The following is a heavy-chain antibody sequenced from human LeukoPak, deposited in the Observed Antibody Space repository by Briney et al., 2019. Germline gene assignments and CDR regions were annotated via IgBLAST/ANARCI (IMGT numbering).Heavy chain of an antibody. Sequence: KPSETLSLTCTVSGDSLDNYWWGYIRQPPGKGLEWIGSRYYSGNTYYNPSLESRVTISIDTSKNQFSLKLTSATAADTAIYYCARHMGGYFSRLFDSWGQGTLVIVSS. J-gene: IGHJ4*02. CDR1: GDSLDNYW. V-gene: IGHV4-39*01. CDR2: RYYSGNT. CDR3: ARHMGGYFSRLFDS. D-gene: IGHD3-22*01.